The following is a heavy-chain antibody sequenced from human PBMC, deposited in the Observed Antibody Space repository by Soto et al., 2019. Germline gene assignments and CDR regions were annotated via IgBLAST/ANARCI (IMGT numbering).Heavy chain of an antibody. J-gene: IGHJ4*02. CDR2: ISSSSSYI. D-gene: IGHD3-10*01. Sequence: GGSLRLSCAASGFPFSSYSMNWVRKDPGKGLEWVSSISSSSSYIYYADSVKGRFTISRDNAKNSLYLQMNSLRAEDTAVYYCAKYRSYSYGSGSYYAPPDYWGQGTLVTVSS. V-gene: IGHV3-21*01. CDR1: GFPFSSYS. CDR3: AKYRSYSYGSGSYYAPPDY.